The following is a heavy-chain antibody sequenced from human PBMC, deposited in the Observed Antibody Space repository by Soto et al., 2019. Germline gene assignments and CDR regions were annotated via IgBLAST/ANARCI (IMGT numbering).Heavy chain of an antibody. V-gene: IGHV1-69*13. Sequence: SVNVSCKASGGTFRRYTITWVRQAPGQGLEWMGGITPMFGTPNYAQKFRGRVTITADESTSTAYMDLSSLRSEDTAMYFCARDGTLYDSRAYYYLYWGQGTLVTVSS. CDR1: GGTFRRYT. CDR3: ARDGTLYDSRAYYYLY. CDR2: ITPMFGTP. J-gene: IGHJ4*02. D-gene: IGHD3-22*01.